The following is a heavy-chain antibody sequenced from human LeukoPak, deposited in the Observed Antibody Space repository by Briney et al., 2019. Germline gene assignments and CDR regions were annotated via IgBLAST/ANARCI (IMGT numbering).Heavy chain of an antibody. Sequence: SETLSLTCTVSGGSISSYYWSWIWQPPGKGLEWIGYIYYSGSTNYNPSLKSRVTISVDTSKNQFSLKLSSVTAADTAVYYCARASSGSGSYYNAFDIWGQGTMVTVSS. V-gene: IGHV4-59*01. J-gene: IGHJ3*02. D-gene: IGHD1-26*01. CDR1: GGSISSYY. CDR2: IYYSGST. CDR3: ARASSGSGSYYNAFDI.